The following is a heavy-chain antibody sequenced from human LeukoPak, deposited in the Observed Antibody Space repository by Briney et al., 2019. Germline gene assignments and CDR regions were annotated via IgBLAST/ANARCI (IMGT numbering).Heavy chain of an antibody. J-gene: IGHJ4*02. CDR2: INHSGST. D-gene: IGHD3-16*02. Sequence: SETLSLTCAVYGGSFSGYYWSWIRQPPGKGLEWIGEINHSGSTNYNPSLKSRVTISVDTSKNQFSLKLSSVTAADTAVYYCAREGNYVWGSYPLDYWGQGTLVTVSS. CDR3: AREGNYVWGSYPLDY. CDR1: GGSFSGYY. V-gene: IGHV4-34*01.